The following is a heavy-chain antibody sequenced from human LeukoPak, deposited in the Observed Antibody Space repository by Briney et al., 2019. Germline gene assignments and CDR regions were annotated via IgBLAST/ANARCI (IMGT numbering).Heavy chain of an antibody. CDR2: TRNKANGYTT. CDR1: GFTFSDHY. D-gene: IGHD6-19*01. CDR3: VRVRYSSGWSPFDY. J-gene: IGHJ4*02. Sequence: GGSLRLSCAVSGFTFSDHYMDWVRQTAGKGLEWVARTRNKANGYTTEYAASVKGRFTISRDDSKNSLVLQMNSLKTEDTAVYYCVRVRYSSGWSPFDYWGQGTLVTVSP. V-gene: IGHV3-72*01.